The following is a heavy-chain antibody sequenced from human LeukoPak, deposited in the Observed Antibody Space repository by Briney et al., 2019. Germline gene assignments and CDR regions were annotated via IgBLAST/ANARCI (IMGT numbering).Heavy chain of an antibody. Sequence: XXXXGGSFSGYYWSWIRQPPGKGLEGIGEINHSGSTNYNPSLKRRVTISVDTSKNQFSLKLSSVTAADTAVYYCGXXTVXGXXXXXHWGXXXLVTVSS. V-gene: IGHV4-34*01. CDR3: GXXTVXGXXXXXH. J-gene: IGHJ1*01. D-gene: IGHD4-11*01. CDR2: INHSGST. CDR1: GGSFSGYY.